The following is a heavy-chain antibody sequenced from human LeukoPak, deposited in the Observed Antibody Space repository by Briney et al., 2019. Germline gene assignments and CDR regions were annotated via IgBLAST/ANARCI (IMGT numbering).Heavy chain of an antibody. CDR1: GGTFSSYA. V-gene: IGHV1-69*05. Sequence: ASVKVSCKASGGTFSSYAISWVRQAPGQGLERGVGCIRIFGSANYAQKFQGRVTITTDGSTSTAYMELRSLRSEDTAVYYGARVTYSYYLDGSGNRTTGTVSS. D-gene: IGHD4-23*01. CDR2: CIRIFGSA. CDR3: ARVTYSYYLDG. J-gene: IGHJ6*03.